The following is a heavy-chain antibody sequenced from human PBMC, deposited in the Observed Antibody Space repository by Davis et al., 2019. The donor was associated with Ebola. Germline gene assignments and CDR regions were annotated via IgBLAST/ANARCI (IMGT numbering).Heavy chain of an antibody. CDR1: GGTFSSYA. V-gene: IGHV1-18*01. CDR2: INAGNGNT. CDR3: ARDIAMVIGGWFDP. J-gene: IGHJ5*02. D-gene: IGHD3-10*01. Sequence: ASVKVSCKASGGTFSSYAISWVRQAPGQGLEWMGWINAGNGNTKYSQKFQGRVTMTTDTSTSTAYMELRSLRSDDTAVYYCARDIAMVIGGWFDPWGQGTLVTVSS.